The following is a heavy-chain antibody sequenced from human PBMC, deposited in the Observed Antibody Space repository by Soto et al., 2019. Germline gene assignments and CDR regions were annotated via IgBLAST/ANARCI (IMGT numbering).Heavy chain of an antibody. CDR2: IYYSGST. CDR1: GGSISSADFF. J-gene: IGHJ4*02. V-gene: IGHV4-30-4*01. Sequence: QVQLQESGPGLVKPSQTLSLTCTVSGGSISSADFFWSWIRQPPGKALEWIGYIYYSGSTYYNPFLKSRVTISVDTSKNQFSLKLSSVTAADTAVYYCARDRGSRYSSGTFDYWGQGTLVTVSS. D-gene: IGHD3-22*01. CDR3: ARDRGSRYSSGTFDY.